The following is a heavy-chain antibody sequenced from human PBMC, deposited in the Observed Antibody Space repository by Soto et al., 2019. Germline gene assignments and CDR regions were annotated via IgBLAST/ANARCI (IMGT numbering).Heavy chain of an antibody. CDR3: AREAGSQNYFYFWSGYYRVTYGMDV. V-gene: IGHV3-30-3*01. J-gene: IGHJ6*02. CDR2: ISYDGSNK. Sequence: PGGSLRLSCAASGFTFSSYAMHWVRQAPGKGLEWVAVISYDGSNKYYGHSVKGRFTISRDNSKNTLYLRMNSLRAEDTAVYYCAREAGSQNYFYFWSGYYRVTYGMDVWGQGTTVTVSS. D-gene: IGHD3-3*01. CDR1: GFTFSSYA.